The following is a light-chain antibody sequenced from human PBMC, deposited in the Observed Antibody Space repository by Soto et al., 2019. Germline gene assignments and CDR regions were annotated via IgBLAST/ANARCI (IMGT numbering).Light chain of an antibody. J-gene: IGLJ2*01. V-gene: IGLV2-8*01. CDR1: SSDVGGYNY. CDR3: SSYAASNNLV. CDR2: EVS. Sequence: QSVLTQPPSASGSPGQSVTISCTGTSSDVGGYNYVSWYQQHPGKAPKLMIYEVSKRPSGVPDRFSGSKSGNTASLTVSGLQDEDESDYYCSSYAASNNLVFGGGTKVTVL.